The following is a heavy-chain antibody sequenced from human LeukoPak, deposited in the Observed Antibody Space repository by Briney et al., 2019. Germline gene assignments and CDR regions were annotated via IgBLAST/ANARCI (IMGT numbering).Heavy chain of an antibody. V-gene: IGHV3-23*01. J-gene: IGHJ4*02. D-gene: IGHD1-26*01. Sequence: GRSLRLSCAASGFTFSSYAMSWVRHAPGKGLEWVSAISDTAGSTYYADSVKGRFTISRDNSKSTLYLQMNSLRAEDTAVYYCAKQWDFSGTFTMYYWGQGTLVTVSS. CDR1: GFTFSSYA. CDR3: AKQWDFSGTFTMYY. CDR2: ISDTAGST.